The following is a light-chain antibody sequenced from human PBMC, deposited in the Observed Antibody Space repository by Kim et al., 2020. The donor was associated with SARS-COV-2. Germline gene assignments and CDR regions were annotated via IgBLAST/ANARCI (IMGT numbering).Light chain of an antibody. CDR1: QSISSR. V-gene: IGKV1-12*01. Sequence: DIQMTQSPSTVSASVGDRVTITCRASQSISSRLAWYQQKPGKAPHVLIYVASTLQRGVPSRFSGSGSGTEFTLTISSLQPEDFATYYCQQANSFPLTFGRGTKVDIK. J-gene: IGKJ4*01. CDR3: QQANSFPLT. CDR2: VAS.